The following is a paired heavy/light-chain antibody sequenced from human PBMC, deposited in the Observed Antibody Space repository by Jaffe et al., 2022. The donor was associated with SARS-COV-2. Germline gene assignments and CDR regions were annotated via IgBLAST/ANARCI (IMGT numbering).Light chain of an antibody. CDR2: QDS. CDR1: KLGDKY. CDR3: QAWDSSNHVV. J-gene: IGLJ2*01. Sequence: SYELTQPPSVSVSPGQTASITCSGDKLGDKYACWYQQKPGQSPVLVIYQDSKRPSGIPERFSGSNSGNTATLTISGTQAMDEADYYCQAWDSSNHVVFGGGTKLTVL. V-gene: IGLV3-1*01.
Heavy chain of an antibody. CDR2: IYYSGST. Sequence: QVQLQESGPGLVKPSETLSLTCTVSGGSISSYYWSWIRQPPGKGLEWIGYIYYSGSTNYNPSLKSRVTISVDTSKNQFSLKLSSVTAADTAVYYCARAEPQTDREGRRWELPFDYWGQGTLVTVSS. D-gene: IGHD2-15*01. CDR1: GGSISSYY. V-gene: IGHV4-59*01. CDR3: ARAEPQTDREGRRWELPFDY. J-gene: IGHJ4*02.